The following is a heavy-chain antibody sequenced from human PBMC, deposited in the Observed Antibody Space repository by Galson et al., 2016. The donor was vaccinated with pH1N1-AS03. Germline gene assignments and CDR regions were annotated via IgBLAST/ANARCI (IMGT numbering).Heavy chain of an antibody. CDR1: GYIFTGFY. J-gene: IGHJ6*02. Sequence: SVKVSCKASGYIFTGFYVHWVRQAPGQGLEWMGWINPNNGVTNYAQKFQAWVTMTGDTSISKAYLELYGLKADDTAVYYCARDPRGPCSSATCATTSYFGMDVWGQGTTVIVSS. V-gene: IGHV1-2*04. CDR2: INPNNGVT. D-gene: IGHD1-26*01. CDR3: ARDPRGPCSSATCATTSYFGMDV.